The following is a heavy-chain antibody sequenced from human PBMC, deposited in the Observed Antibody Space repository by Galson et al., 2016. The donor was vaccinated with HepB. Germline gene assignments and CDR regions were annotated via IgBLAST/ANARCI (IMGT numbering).Heavy chain of an antibody. J-gene: IGHJ6*02. CDR2: IYPGDFDI. CDR3: TRSLTGSYDFWGAIYNYYAMDV. V-gene: IGHV5-51*01. Sequence: QSGAEVKKPGESLKISCRGSGYTFDSYWIGWVRQMPGKGLEWMGIIYPGDFDIRYSPPFHGPVTISVAKSISTAYLQWSSLTASDTAMYYCTRSLTGSYDFWGAIYNYYAMDVWGQWTTVTVS. D-gene: IGHD3-3*01. CDR1: GYTFDSYW.